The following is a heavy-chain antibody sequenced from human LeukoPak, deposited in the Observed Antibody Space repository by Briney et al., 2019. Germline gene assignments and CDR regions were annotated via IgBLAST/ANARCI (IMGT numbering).Heavy chain of an antibody. CDR1: GFTFSSYA. D-gene: IGHD2-21*01. Sequence: GGSLRLSCAAPGFTFSSYAMSWVRQAPGKGLEWVSAISGSGGSTYYADSVKGRFTISRDNSKNTLYLQMNSLRAEDAAVYYCARSVVVNAFRVFDYWGQGTLVTVSS. CDR3: ARSVVVNAFRVFDY. J-gene: IGHJ4*02. CDR2: ISGSGGST. V-gene: IGHV3-23*01.